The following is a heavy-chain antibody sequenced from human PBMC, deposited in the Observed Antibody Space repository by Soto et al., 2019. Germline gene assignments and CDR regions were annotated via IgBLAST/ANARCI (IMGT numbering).Heavy chain of an antibody. CDR2: ISGSSDNI. D-gene: IGHD2-2*01. V-gene: IGHV3-11*06. J-gene: IGHJ5*02. CDR3: VRDSARIVVVPRVDGDNWLDP. CDR1: GFTFSDYF. Sequence: PGGSLRLSCAASGFTFSDYFMSWIRQAPGKGLGWVSFISGSSDNIKYADSVKGRFTISRDNAKNSLYLQMNSLRAEDTAVYYCVRDSARIVVVPRVDGDNWLDPWGQGTLVTVSS.